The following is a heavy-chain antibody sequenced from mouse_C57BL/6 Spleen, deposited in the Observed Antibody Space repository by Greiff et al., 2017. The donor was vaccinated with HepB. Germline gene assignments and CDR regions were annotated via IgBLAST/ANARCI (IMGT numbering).Heavy chain of an antibody. V-gene: IGHV1-50*01. CDR1: GYTFPSYW. D-gene: IGHD4-1*01. CDR3: ARFSGTGNAMDY. J-gene: IGHJ4*01. Sequence: QVQLQQPGAELVKPGASVKLSCKASGYTFPSYWMQWVNQRPGQGLEWIGEIDPSDSYTNYNQKFKGKATLTVDTSSSTAYMQLSSLTSEDSAVYYCARFSGTGNAMDYWGQGTSVTVSS. CDR2: IDPSDSYT.